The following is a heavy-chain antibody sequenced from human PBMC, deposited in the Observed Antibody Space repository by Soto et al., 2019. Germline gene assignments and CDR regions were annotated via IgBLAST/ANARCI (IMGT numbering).Heavy chain of an antibody. CDR1: GASISRYY. J-gene: IGHJ4*02. CDR3: AREYPVHSAYFDY. CDR2: MYYSGNA. D-gene: IGHD1-26*01. Sequence: SETLSLTCTVSGASISRYYWSWIRQSPGKRLEWIGYMYYSGNANYNPSIRSRITISVDTSKNQFSLNLNSVTAADTAVYYCAREYPVHSAYFDYWGQGILVTVSS. V-gene: IGHV4-59*01.